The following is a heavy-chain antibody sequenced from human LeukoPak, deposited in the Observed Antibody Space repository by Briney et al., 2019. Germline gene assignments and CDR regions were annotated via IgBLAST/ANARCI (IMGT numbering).Heavy chain of an antibody. CDR1: GFTFSSYD. D-gene: IGHD2-15*01. CDR3: ARVLVARPFDY. J-gene: IGHJ4*02. V-gene: IGHV3-48*03. CDR2: IVSSGSTI. Sequence: GGSLRLSCAASGFTFSSYDMNWVRQAPGKGLEWVSYIVSSGSTIYYADSVKGQFTISRDNAKNSLYLQMNSLRADDTGVYFCARVLVARPFDYWGQGTLVTVSS.